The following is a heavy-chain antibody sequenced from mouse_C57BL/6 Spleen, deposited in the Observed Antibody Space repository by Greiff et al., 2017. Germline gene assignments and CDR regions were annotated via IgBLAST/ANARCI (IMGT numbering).Heavy chain of an antibody. V-gene: IGHV1-64*01. CDR3: ARPDSSGWKGFDY. CDR1: GYTFTSYW. Sequence: QVQLKQPGAELVKPGASVKLSCKASGYTFTSYWMHWVKQRPGQGLEWIGMIHPNSGSTNYNEKFKSKATLTVDKSSSTAYMQRSSLTSEDSAVYYCARPDSSGWKGFDYWGQGTTLTVSS. J-gene: IGHJ2*01. CDR2: IHPNSGST. D-gene: IGHD3-2*02.